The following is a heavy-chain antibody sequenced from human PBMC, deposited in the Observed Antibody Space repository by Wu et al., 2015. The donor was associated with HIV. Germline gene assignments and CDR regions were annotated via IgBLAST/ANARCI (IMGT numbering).Heavy chain of an antibody. V-gene: IGHV1-69*05. D-gene: IGHD6-25*01. Sequence: QVHLVQSGAEVKKPGSSVKISCKASGNTFNAINWVRQAPGQGLEWMGGIIPLFGTGEYAQIFQGRVTITTDESTSTAYMRLSSLRSEDTAVYLCASPRSPGFSSAWPTYFDYWGQGTLVTVSS. CDR1: GNTFNA. J-gene: IGHJ4*02. CDR3: ASPRSPGFSSAWPTYFDY. CDR2: IIPLFGTG.